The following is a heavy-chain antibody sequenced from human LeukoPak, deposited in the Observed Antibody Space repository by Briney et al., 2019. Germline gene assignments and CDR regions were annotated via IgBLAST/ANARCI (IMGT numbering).Heavy chain of an antibody. J-gene: IGHJ4*02. CDR1: GFTFSSYA. CDR2: ISGSGGST. D-gene: IGHD6-19*01. V-gene: IGHV3-23*01. CDR3: AKDIDADSGWDFDY. Sequence: VGSLRLSCAPSGFTFSSYAMSGVCQAPGKGLGWVSAISGSGGSTYYAVSVKGRFTISRDNSKNTLYLQMNSLRAEDTAVYYCAKDIDADSGWDFDYWGQGTLVTVSS.